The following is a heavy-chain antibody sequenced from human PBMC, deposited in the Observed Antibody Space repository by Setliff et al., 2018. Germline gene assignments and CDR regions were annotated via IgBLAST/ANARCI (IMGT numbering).Heavy chain of an antibody. CDR3: ARMSRYSEFWSGYAEDYYSSYIDV. Sequence: SETLSLTCTVSGGSISSGTYYWSWIRQPAGKGLEWIGRIFTSGSTNYNPSLKSRVTISVDTSKNQFSLNLSSVTAADTAVYYCARMSRYSEFWSGYAEDYYSSYIDVWGTGATVTVSS. D-gene: IGHD3-3*01. CDR2: IFTSGST. J-gene: IGHJ6*03. V-gene: IGHV4-61*02. CDR1: GGSISSGTYY.